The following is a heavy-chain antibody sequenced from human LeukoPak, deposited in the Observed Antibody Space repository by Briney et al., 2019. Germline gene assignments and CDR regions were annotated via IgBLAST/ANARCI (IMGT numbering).Heavy chain of an antibody. CDR2: ISGSGGST. CDR1: GFTFSSYA. D-gene: IGHD2-15*01. Sequence: GGSLRLSCAASGFTFSSYAMSWVRQAPGKGLEWVAAISGSGGSTYYADSVKGRFTISRDNSKNTLYLQMNSLRAEETAVYYCAKTPAAGYCSGGSCYSGSYYYYGMDVWGQGTTVTVSS. CDR3: AKTPAAGYCSGGSCYSGSYYYYGMDV. J-gene: IGHJ6*02. V-gene: IGHV3-23*01.